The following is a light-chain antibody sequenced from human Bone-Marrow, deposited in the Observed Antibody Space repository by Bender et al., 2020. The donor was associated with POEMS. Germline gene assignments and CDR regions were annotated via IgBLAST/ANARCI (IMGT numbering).Light chain of an antibody. CDR1: SNDVGKFKF. J-gene: IGLJ1*01. V-gene: IGLV2-23*02. Sequence: QSALTQPASVSGSPGQSITISCTGTSNDVGKFKFVSWYQQRPGTAPKLIIYEVAKRPSGVSDPFSGSKSGNTASLTVSGLQAEDEAVYFCCAFTAINTFAYVFGTGTTVTVL. CDR2: EVA. CDR3: CAFTAINTFAYV.